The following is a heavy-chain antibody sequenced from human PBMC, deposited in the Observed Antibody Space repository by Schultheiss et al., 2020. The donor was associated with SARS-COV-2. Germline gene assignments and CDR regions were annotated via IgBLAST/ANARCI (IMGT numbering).Heavy chain of an antibody. J-gene: IGHJ6*02. CDR2: IYYSGST. V-gene: IGHV4-59*01. D-gene: IGHD2-2*01. Sequence: SQTLSLTCTVSGGSISPYYWSWIRQPPGKGLEWIGYIYYSGSTNYNPSLKSRVTISVDTSKNQFSLKLSSVTAADTAVYYCARGYCSSTSCDVNYYYYGMDVWGQGTTVTVSS. CDR1: GGSISPYY. CDR3: ARGYCSSTSCDVNYYYYGMDV.